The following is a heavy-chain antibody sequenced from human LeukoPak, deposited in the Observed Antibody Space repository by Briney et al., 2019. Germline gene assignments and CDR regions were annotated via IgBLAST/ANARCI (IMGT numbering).Heavy chain of an antibody. D-gene: IGHD6-13*01. V-gene: IGHV1-2*02. CDR2: INPNSGGT. J-gene: IGHJ4*02. CDR1: GYTFTGYY. Sequence: ASVKVSCKASGYTFTGYYMHWVRQAPGQGLEWMGWINPNSGGTNYAQKFQGRITMTRDTPISTAYMELSRLRSDDTAVYYCARGIWAAGNFDYWGQGTLVTVSS. CDR3: ARGIWAAGNFDY.